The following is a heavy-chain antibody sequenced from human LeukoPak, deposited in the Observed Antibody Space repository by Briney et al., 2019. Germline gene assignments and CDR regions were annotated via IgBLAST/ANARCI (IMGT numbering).Heavy chain of an antibody. CDR3: AKDMWYCSGGSCLGSINGVFDY. CDR1: GFTFSSYA. D-gene: IGHD2-15*01. CDR2: ISGSGGST. J-gene: IGHJ4*02. V-gene: IGHV3-23*01. Sequence: PGGSLRLSCAASGFTFSSYAMSWVRQAPGKGLEWVSAISGSGGSTYYADSVKGRFTISRDNSKNTLYLQMNSLRAEDTAVYYCAKDMWYCSGGSCLGSINGVFDYWGQGTLVTVSS.